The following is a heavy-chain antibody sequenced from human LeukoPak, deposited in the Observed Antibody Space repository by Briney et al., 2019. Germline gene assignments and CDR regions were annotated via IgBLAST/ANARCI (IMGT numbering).Heavy chain of an antibody. CDR1: GGSISSYY. J-gene: IGHJ3*02. CDR2: IYYSGST. CDR3: VDRGLDAFDI. D-gene: IGHD3-22*01. V-gene: IGHV4-59*01. Sequence: PSETLSLTCTVSGGSISSYYWSWIRQPPGKGLEWIGYIYYSGSTNYNPSLKSRVTISVDTSKNHFSLKRSSVTAADTAVYYCVDRGLDAFDIWGQGTMVTVSS.